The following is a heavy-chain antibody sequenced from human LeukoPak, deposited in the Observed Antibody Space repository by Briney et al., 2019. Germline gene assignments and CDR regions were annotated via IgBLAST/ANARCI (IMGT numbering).Heavy chain of an antibody. CDR1: GGSFSGYY. D-gene: IGHD3-22*01. V-gene: IGHV4-34*01. CDR2: INHSGST. J-gene: IGHJ6*03. Sequence: PSETLSLTCAVYGGSFSGYYWSWIRQPPGKGLEWIGEINHSGSTNYNPSLKSRVTISVDTSKNQFSLKLSSVTAADTDVYYCARGRKYYYDSSGYYHYYYYYYMDVWGKGTTVTVSS. CDR3: ARGRKYYYDSSGYYHYYYYYYMDV.